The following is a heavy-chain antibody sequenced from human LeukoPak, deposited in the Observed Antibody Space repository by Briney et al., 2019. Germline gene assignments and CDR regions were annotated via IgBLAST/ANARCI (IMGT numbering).Heavy chain of an antibody. CDR2: INHSGST. J-gene: IGHJ3*02. V-gene: IGHV4-34*01. D-gene: IGHD6-19*01. Sequence: PAETLSLTCAVYGGSFSGYYWSWIRQPPGRGLEWIGEINHSGSTNYNPSLRSGATISVDTSKNQFSLKLSSVTAADTAVYYCARGHSSGWYGLFDIWGQGTIVTVSS. CDR1: GGSFSGYY. CDR3: ARGHSSGWYGLFDI.